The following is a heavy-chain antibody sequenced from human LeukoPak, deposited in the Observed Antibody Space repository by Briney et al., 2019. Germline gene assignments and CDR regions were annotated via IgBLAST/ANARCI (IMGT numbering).Heavy chain of an antibody. CDR1: GFTFSSYE. CDR2: ISSSGNTI. CDR3: ARDLNWNPLDY. V-gene: IGHV3-48*03. J-gene: IGHJ4*02. D-gene: IGHD1-1*01. Sequence: GGSLRLSCAASGFTFSSYEMNWVRQAPGKGLEWVSYISSSGNTIYYADSVKGRFTISRDNAKNSLYLQMSSLRAEDTAVYYCARDLNWNPLDYWGQGTLVTVSS.